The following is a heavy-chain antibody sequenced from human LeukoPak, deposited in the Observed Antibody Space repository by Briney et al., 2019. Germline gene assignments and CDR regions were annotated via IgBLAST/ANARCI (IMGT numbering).Heavy chain of an antibody. D-gene: IGHD4-11*01. CDR1: GFTFSEYA. Sequence: GGSLRLSCVASGFTFSEYAMSWVRQAPGKGLEWVSTFKTNSGQVYYAESVRGRFTISRDNSKNTVYLQMSSLRAEDTALYYCARSVPDYTRFDYWGQGALVTVSS. V-gene: IGHV3-23*01. J-gene: IGHJ4*02. CDR2: FKTNSGQV. CDR3: ARSVPDYTRFDY.